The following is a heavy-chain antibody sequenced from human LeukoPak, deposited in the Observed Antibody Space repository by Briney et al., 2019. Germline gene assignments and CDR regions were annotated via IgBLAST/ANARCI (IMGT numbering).Heavy chain of an antibody. CDR3: AKDNSPLEDPDDAFDI. J-gene: IGHJ3*02. V-gene: IGHV3-30*02. Sequence: GGPLRLSCAASGFTFSSYGMHWVRQAPGKGLEWVAFIRYDGSNKHYADSVKGRFTISRDNSKNTLYLQMNSLRAEDTAVYYCAKDNSPLEDPDDAFDISRQGTMVTVSS. CDR2: IRYDGSNK. D-gene: IGHD1-1*01. CDR1: GFTFSSYG.